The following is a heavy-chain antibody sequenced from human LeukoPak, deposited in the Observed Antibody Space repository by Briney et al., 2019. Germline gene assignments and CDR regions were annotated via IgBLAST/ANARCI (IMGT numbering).Heavy chain of an antibody. CDR2: IWYDGSNK. Sequence: GGSLRLSCAASGFTFSSYGMHWVRQAPGKGLEWVAVIWYDGSNKYYADSVKGRFTISRDNSKNTLYLKMNSLRAEDTAVYYCAKDRSSWLGIDAFDIWGQGTMVTVSS. D-gene: IGHD6-13*01. V-gene: IGHV3-33*06. CDR1: GFTFSSYG. J-gene: IGHJ3*02. CDR3: AKDRSSWLGIDAFDI.